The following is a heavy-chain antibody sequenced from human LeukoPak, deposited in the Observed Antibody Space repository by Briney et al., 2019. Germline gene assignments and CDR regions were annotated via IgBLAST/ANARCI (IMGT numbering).Heavy chain of an antibody. J-gene: IGHJ4*02. Sequence: GGSLRLSCAASGFTFSSYGMHWVRQAPGKGLEWVAFIRYDGSNKYYADSVKGRFTISRDNSKNTLYLQMNSLRAEDTAVYYCAKVDGYDSSGYPDYWGQGTLVTVSS. D-gene: IGHD3-22*01. V-gene: IGHV3-30*02. CDR3: AKVDGYDSSGYPDY. CDR1: GFTFSSYG. CDR2: IRYDGSNK.